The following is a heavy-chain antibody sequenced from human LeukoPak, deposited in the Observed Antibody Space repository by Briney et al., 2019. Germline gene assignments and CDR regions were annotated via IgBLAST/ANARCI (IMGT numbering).Heavy chain of an antibody. D-gene: IGHD3-22*01. CDR1: GYTFTSYG. V-gene: IGHV1-18*01. CDR3: ARGRVGYYDSSGYYTDC. CDR2: ISAYNGNT. J-gene: IGHJ4*02. Sequence: GASVKVSCKASGYTFTSYGISWVRQAPGQGLEWMGWISAYNGNTNYAQKLQGRVTMTTDTSTSTAYMELRSLRSDDTAVYYCARGRVGYYDSSGYYTDCWGQGTLVTVSS.